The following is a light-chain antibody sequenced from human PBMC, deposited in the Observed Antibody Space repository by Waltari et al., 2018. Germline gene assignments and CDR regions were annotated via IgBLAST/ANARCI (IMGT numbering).Light chain of an antibody. CDR2: STN. J-gene: IGLJ3*02. V-gene: IGLV8-61*01. Sequence: QTVVTQEPSVSVSPGGTVTLTCALSSGSVSASFYPSWYQQTPGQAPRTLIYSTNTRLFGVPNRFSGSILGNKAALTIAAAQADDEADYYCVLYMDSGVWVFGGGTKLTVL. CDR1: SGSVSASFY. CDR3: VLYMDSGVWV.